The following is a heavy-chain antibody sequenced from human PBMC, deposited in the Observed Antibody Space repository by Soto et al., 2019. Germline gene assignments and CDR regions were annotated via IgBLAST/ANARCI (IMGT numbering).Heavy chain of an antibody. CDR2: ISAYNGNT. V-gene: IGHV1-18*03. CDR3: ARAPRRFLEWPTPDDY. CDR1: GYTFTSYG. D-gene: IGHD3-3*01. J-gene: IGHJ4*02. Sequence: QVQLVQSGAEVKKPGASVKVSCKASGYTFTSYGISWVRQAPGQGLEWMGWISAYNGNTNYAQKLQGRVTMTTDTSTSTAYMELRSLRSDDMAVYYCARAPRRFLEWPTPDDYWGQGTLVTVSS.